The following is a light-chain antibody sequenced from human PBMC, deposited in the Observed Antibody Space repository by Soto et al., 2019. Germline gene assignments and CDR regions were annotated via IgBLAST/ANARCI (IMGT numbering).Light chain of an antibody. J-gene: IGKJ4*01. V-gene: IGKV1-6*01. CDR3: LQDYNDPLT. CDR1: QGIRND. Sequence: AVPMTQSPSSLSASVGDRVTITCQASQGIRNDLGWYQQKPGKAPKLLIYAASRLQGGVPSRFSGSGSGTDFTLTISSLQPEDFATYYCLQDYNDPLTFGGGTKVEIK. CDR2: AAS.